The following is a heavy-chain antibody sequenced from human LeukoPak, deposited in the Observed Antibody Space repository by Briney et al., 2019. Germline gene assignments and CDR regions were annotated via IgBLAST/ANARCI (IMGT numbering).Heavy chain of an antibody. CDR3: ARALGYDYVWGSYRYPAAY. CDR1: GYTFTSYG. Sequence: GASVKVSCKASGYTFTSYGISWVRQAPGQGLEWMGWISAYNGNTNYAQKLQGRVTMTTDTSTSTAYMELRSLRSDDTAVYYRARALGYDYVWGSYRYPAAYWGQGTLVTVSS. D-gene: IGHD3-16*02. J-gene: IGHJ4*02. CDR2: ISAYNGNT. V-gene: IGHV1-18*01.